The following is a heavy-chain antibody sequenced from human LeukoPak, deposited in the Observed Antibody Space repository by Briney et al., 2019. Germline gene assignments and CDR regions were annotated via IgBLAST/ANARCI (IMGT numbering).Heavy chain of an antibody. J-gene: IGHJ4*02. CDR2: IYSGGST. D-gene: IGHD3-9*01. V-gene: IGHV3-53*01. CDR1: GFTVSSNY. Sequence: GGSLRLSCAASGFTVSSNYMSWVRQAPGKGLEWVSVIYSGGSTYYADSVKGRFTISRDNSKNTLYLQMNSLRAEDTAVYYCAKGAPFDIYSPDYWGQGTLVTVSA. CDR3: AKGAPFDIYSPDY.